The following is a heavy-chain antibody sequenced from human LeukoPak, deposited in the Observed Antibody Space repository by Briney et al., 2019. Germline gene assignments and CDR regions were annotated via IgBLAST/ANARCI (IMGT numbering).Heavy chain of an antibody. J-gene: IGHJ4*02. Sequence: SETLSLTCAVSGGSISSGGYSWSWIRQPPGKGLEWIGYIYHSGSTYYNPSLKSRITISVDRSKNQFSLRLSSVTAADTAVYYCARNTAMVTDYWGQGTLVTVSS. CDR2: IYHSGST. V-gene: IGHV4-30-2*01. D-gene: IGHD5-18*01. CDR1: GGSISSGGYS. CDR3: ARNTAMVTDY.